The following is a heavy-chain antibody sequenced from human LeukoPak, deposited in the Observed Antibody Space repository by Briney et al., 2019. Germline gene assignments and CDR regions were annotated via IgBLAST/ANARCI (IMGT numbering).Heavy chain of an antibody. V-gene: IGHV4-4*02. CDR3: AREVVVVPAAVIIDY. CDR1: GGSISSSNW. CDR2: IYHSGST. D-gene: IGHD2-2*01. J-gene: IGHJ4*02. Sequence: SGTLSLTCAVSGGSISSSNWWSWVRQPPGQGLEWIGEIYHSGSTNYNPSLKSRVTISVDKSKNQFSLKLSSVTAADTAVYYCAREVVVVPAAVIIDYWGRGTLVTVSS.